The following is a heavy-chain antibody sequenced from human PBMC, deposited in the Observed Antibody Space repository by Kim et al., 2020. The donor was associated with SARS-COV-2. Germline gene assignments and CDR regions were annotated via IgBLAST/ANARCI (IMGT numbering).Heavy chain of an antibody. D-gene: IGHD6-13*01. J-gene: IGHJ5*02. CDR2: INHSGST. CDR1: GGSFSGYY. CDR3: ARGREGYSSSWYNSRLNRNWFDP. V-gene: IGHV4-34*01. Sequence: SETLSLTCAVYGGSFSGYYWSWIRQPPGKGLEWIGEINHSGSTNYNPSLKSRVTISVDTSKNQFSLKLSSVTAADTAVYYCARGREGYSSSWYNSRLNRNWFDPWGQGTLVTVSS.